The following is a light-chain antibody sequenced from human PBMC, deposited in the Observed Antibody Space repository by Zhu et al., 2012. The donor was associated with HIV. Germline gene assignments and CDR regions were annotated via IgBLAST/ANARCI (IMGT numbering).Light chain of an antibody. V-gene: IGKV3-15*01. J-gene: IGKJ2*01. CDR2: NAS. CDR3: QQYNTWPYT. CDR1: DLVITK. Sequence: VMTQSPTTLSVSPGERVTLSCRAGDLVITKLAWYQHKRGQAPRLLLYNASTRATGIPARFTGSGSGTEFTLTITNVQSEDFATYYCQQYNTWPYTFGQGTELQIK.